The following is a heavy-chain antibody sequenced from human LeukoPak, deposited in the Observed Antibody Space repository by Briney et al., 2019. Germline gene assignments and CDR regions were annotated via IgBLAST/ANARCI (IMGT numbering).Heavy chain of an antibody. Sequence: TGGSLRLSCAAAGFSFSSYWMYWVRQAPGKGLVWVARINSDGSSTTYADFVKGRVTISRDNDKNTLHLHMNSLRVEDAAMYHCVRPSRFDSTGHPEDAFDVWGQGTMVTVSS. CDR3: VRPSRFDSTGHPEDAFDV. D-gene: IGHD3-22*01. V-gene: IGHV3-74*01. J-gene: IGHJ3*01. CDR1: GFSFSSYW. CDR2: INSDGSST.